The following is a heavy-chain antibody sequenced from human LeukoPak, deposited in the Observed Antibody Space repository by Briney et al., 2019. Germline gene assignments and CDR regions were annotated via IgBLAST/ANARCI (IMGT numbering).Heavy chain of an antibody. D-gene: IGHD3-10*01. CDR3: AREVSGSD. CDR1: GFTVRSNY. CDR2: IYSGGST. Sequence: GGSLRLSCAASGFTVRSNYMNWVRQAPGKGLEWVSVIYSGGSTYYADSVKGRFTISRDNSKNTLYLQMNSLRAEDTAVYYCAREVSGSDWGQGTLVTVSS. J-gene: IGHJ4*02. V-gene: IGHV3-66*01.